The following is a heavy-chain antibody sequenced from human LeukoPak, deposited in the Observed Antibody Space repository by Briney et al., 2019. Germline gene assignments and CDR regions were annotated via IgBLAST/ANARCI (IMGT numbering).Heavy chain of an antibody. CDR1: GGSISSGAYY. CDR3: ARERYCSSTSCDGNAFDI. D-gene: IGHD2-2*01. J-gene: IGHJ3*02. Sequence: SETLSLTCTVSGGSISSGAYYWSWIRQPPGKGLEWIGYIYYSGSTYYNPSLKSRVTIPVDTSKNQFSLKLSSVTAADTAVYYCARERYCSSTSCDGNAFDIWGQGTMVTISS. CDR2: IYYSGST. V-gene: IGHV4-30-4*08.